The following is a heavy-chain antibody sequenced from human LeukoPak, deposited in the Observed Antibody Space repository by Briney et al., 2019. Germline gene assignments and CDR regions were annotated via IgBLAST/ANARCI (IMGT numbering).Heavy chain of an antibody. Sequence: SETLSLTCAVYGGSFSGYYWSWIRQPPGKGLEWIGEINHSGSTNYNPSLKSRVTIPVDTSKNQFSLKLSSVTAADTAVYYCAIPDVVDGYLDDAFDIWGQGTMVTVSS. D-gene: IGHD5-24*01. J-gene: IGHJ3*02. CDR1: GGSFSGYY. CDR2: INHSGST. V-gene: IGHV4-34*01. CDR3: AIPDVVDGYLDDAFDI.